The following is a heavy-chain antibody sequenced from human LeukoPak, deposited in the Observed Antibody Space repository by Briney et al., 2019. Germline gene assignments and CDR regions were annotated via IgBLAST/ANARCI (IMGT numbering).Heavy chain of an antibody. CDR1: GFTFSSYG. CDR2: IRYDGSNK. J-gene: IGHJ4*02. CDR3: ARLPGFGESC. Sequence: GGSLRLSCAASGFTFSSYGMHWVRQAPGKGPEWVAFIRYDGSNKYYADSVKGRFTISRDNSKNTLYLQMNSLRAEDTAVYYCARLPGFGESCWGQGTLVTVSS. V-gene: IGHV3-30*02. D-gene: IGHD3-10*01.